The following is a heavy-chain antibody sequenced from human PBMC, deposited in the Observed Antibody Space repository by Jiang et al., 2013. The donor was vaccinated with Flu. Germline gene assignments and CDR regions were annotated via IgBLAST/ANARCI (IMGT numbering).Heavy chain of an antibody. CDR3: ARQTGGGLYYFDY. Sequence: PGKGLEWLGVVYPADSDTRYSPSFQGQVTISADKSISTAYLQWSSLKASDTAMYYCARQTGGGLYYFDYWGQGTLVTVSS. CDR2: VYPADSDT. V-gene: IGHV5-51*01. D-gene: IGHD5-24*01. J-gene: IGHJ4*02.